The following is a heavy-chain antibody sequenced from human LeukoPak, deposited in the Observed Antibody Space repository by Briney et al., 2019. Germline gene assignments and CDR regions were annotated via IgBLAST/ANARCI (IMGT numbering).Heavy chain of an antibody. V-gene: IGHV1-2*02. Sequence: ASVKVSCKASGYTFTGYYMHWVRQAPGQGLKWMGWINPNSGGTNYAQKFQGRVTMTRDTSISTAHMELSRLRSDDTAVYYCARSPVRIVGATSPFDYWGQGTLVTVSS. CDR3: ARSPVRIVGATSPFDY. CDR1: GYTFTGYY. CDR2: INPNSGGT. J-gene: IGHJ4*02. D-gene: IGHD1-26*01.